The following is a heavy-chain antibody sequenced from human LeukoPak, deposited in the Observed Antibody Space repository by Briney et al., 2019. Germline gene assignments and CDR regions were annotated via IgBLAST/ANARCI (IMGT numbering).Heavy chain of an antibody. CDR2: IYSGGST. D-gene: IGHD3-3*01. CDR1: GFTVSSNY. V-gene: IGHV3-53*01. Sequence: GGSLRHSCAASGFTVSSNYMSWDRQAPGNGLEWVSVIYSGGSTYYADSVKGRFTISRDNAKNSLYLQMNSLRAEDTAVYYCARDLSSLRFLEWLSGGYYYGMDVWGQGTTVTVSS. J-gene: IGHJ6*02. CDR3: ARDLSSLRFLEWLSGGYYYGMDV.